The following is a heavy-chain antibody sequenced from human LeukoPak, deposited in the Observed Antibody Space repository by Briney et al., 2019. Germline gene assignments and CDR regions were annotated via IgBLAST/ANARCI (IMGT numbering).Heavy chain of an antibody. CDR1: GYTFTGFY. CDR2: INPNTGGT. J-gene: IGHJ4*02. V-gene: IGHV1-2*02. CDR3: AREGDFNGLGRGDS. Sequence: ASVKVSCKTSGYTFTGFYIHWVRQAPGQGLEWMGWINPNTGGTNSAQKLQGRVTMTTDTSISTAYMDLRRLTSDDTAVYFCAREGDFNGLGRGDSWGQGTLVSVSS. D-gene: IGHD3-10*01.